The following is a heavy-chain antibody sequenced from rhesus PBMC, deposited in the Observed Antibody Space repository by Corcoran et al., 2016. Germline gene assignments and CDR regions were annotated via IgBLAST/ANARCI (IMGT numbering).Heavy chain of an antibody. Sequence: QVQLQESGPGLVKPSETLSLTCAVSGYSISSGYGWSWIRQPPGKGLEWIWYIGGSSGSHNYNPPLKSRVTISTDTSKNQFSLKLSSVTAADTAVYYCARDPSGPYNFWSGYTFDYWGQGVLVTVSS. CDR2: IGGSSGSH. J-gene: IGHJ4*01. V-gene: IGHV4-127*01. D-gene: IGHD3-3*01. CDR3: ARDPSGPYNFWSGYTFDY. CDR1: GYSISSGYG.